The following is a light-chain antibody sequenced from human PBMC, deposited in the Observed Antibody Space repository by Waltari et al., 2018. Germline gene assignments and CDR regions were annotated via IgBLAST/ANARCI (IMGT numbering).Light chain of an antibody. CDR3: MQATHWPVT. CDR2: KVS. V-gene: IGKV2-30*01. Sequence: DVGLTQSPLSLSVTLGQPASISCRSSQSLVYTDGISYLNWFHQRPGQAPRRIIYKVSSGDSGVPDRLSGSGSGTVFTLMISSVEADDVGVYFCMQATHWPVTFGQGTRLEIK. J-gene: IGKJ5*01. CDR1: QSLVYTDGISY.